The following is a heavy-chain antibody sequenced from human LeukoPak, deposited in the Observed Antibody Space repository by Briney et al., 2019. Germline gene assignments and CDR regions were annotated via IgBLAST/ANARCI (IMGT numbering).Heavy chain of an antibody. V-gene: IGHV1-2*02. D-gene: IGHD6-13*01. J-gene: IGHJ4*02. Sequence: ASVKVSCKASGYTFTGYYLHWVRQAPGQGLEWMGWITPNSGGTYYSQKFQGRVTMTRDTSISTAYMEVSRLRSDDTAVYYCAMSHSLGGSQQLPALDYWGQGTLVTVSS. CDR2: ITPNSGGT. CDR1: GYTFTGYY. CDR3: AMSHSLGGSQQLPALDY.